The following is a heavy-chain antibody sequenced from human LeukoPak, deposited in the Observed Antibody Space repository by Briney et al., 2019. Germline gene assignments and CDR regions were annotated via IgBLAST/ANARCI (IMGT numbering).Heavy chain of an antibody. V-gene: IGHV4-61*02. CDR3: ANSIDFDYGDYYFDY. Sequence: PSETLSLTCTVSGYSITSAYYWGWIRQPAGKGLEWIGRIYTSGSTNYNPSLKSRVTISLDTSKNQFSLKLSSVTAADTAVYYCANSIDFDYGDYYFDYWGQGALVTISS. CDR1: GYSITSAYY. CDR2: IYTSGST. J-gene: IGHJ4*02. D-gene: IGHD4-17*01.